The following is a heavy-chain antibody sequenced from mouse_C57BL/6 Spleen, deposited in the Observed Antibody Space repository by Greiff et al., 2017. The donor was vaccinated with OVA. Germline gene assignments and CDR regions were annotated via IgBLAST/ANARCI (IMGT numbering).Heavy chain of an antibody. CDR1: GYTFTSYW. Sequence: QVQLQQPGAALVKPGASVKMSCKASGYTFTSYWITWVKQRPGQGLEWIGDLYPGSGSTTYNEKFKSKATLTVDTSSSTAYMQLSSLTSEDSAVYVGARWTAQASGFADWGQGTMVTVSA. D-gene: IGHD3-2*02. J-gene: IGHJ3*01. V-gene: IGHV1-55*01. CDR3: ARWTAQASGFAD. CDR2: LYPGSGST.